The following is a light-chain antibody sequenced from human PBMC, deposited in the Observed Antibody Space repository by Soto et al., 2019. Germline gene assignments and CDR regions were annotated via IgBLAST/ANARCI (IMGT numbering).Light chain of an antibody. CDR1: SSDVGGYHY. CDR2: DVN. V-gene: IGLV2-11*01. Sequence: QSVLTQPRSVSGSPGQSVTLSCTGTSSDVGGYHYVSWYQHHPGKAPKIIIYDVNKRPSGVPDRFSGSKSGNTASLTISGLQTEDEADYYCCSYAGSYTLVFGGR. J-gene: IGLJ2*01. CDR3: CSYAGSYTLV.